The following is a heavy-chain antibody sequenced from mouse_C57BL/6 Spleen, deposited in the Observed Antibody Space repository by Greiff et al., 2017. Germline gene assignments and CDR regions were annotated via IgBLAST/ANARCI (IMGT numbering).Heavy chain of an antibody. D-gene: IGHD1-1*01. V-gene: IGHV5-4*03. CDR1: GFTFSSYA. J-gene: IGHJ2*01. CDR2: ISDGGSYT. CDR3: AREGVTTVVADYFDG. Sequence: EVKLMESGGGLVKPGGSLKLSCAASGFTFSSYAMSWVRQTPEKRLEWVATISDGGSYTYYPDNVKGRFTISRDNAKNNLYLQMSHLKSEDTAMYYCAREGVTTVVADYFDGWGQGATLTVSS.